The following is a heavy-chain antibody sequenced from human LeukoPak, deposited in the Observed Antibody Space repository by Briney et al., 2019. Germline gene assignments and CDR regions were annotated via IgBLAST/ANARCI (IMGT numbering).Heavy chain of an antibody. CDR2: INPNGGST. J-gene: IGHJ4*02. Sequence: ASVKVSCNASGYTFSTYYMHWVRQAPGQGLEWMGIINPNGGSTSYAQKFQGRVTMTRDTSTSTVYMELSSLRSEDTAVYYCARESGVMAFDYWGQGTLVTVSS. V-gene: IGHV1-46*01. D-gene: IGHD3-16*01. CDR3: ARESGVMAFDY. CDR1: GYTFSTYY.